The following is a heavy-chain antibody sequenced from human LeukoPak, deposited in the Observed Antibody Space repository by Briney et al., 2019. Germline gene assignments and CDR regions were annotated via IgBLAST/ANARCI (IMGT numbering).Heavy chain of an antibody. D-gene: IGHD3-22*01. CDR2: VIPTFDMT. Sequence: GASVKVSCKASGDTLNSYAISWLRQAPGQGLEWMGRVIPTFDMTNYAQRFQARVTITADKSTSTAYMELRSLRSEDTAVYYCARSEIDYFDSSGYYYIFDYWGQGTLVTVSS. CDR3: ARSEIDYFDSSGYYYIFDY. CDR1: GDTLNSYA. J-gene: IGHJ4*02. V-gene: IGHV1-69*04.